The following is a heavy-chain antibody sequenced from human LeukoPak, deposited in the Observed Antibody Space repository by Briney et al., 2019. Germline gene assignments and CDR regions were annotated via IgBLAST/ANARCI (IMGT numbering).Heavy chain of an antibody. J-gene: IGHJ4*02. D-gene: IGHD6-19*01. V-gene: IGHV1-2*06. CDR2: INPNSGGT. CDR1: GYTFTGYY. Sequence: GASVKVSCKASGYTFTGYYMHWVRQAPGQGLEWMGRINPNSGGTNYAQKFQGRVTMTRDTSTSTAYMELSRLRSDDTAVYYCARGSPRIAVAGSDYWGQGTLVTVSS. CDR3: ARGSPRIAVAGSDY.